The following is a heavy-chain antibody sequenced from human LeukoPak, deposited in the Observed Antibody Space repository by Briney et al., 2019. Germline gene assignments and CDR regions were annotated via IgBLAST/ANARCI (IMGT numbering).Heavy chain of an antibody. J-gene: IGHJ5*02. CDR2: IKQDGSEK. CDR3: ARDRRRTTIFGVVIIEAHPQNWFDP. D-gene: IGHD3-3*01. V-gene: IGHV3-7*01. CDR1: GFTFSSYW. Sequence: GGSLRLSCAASGFTFSSYWMSWVRQAPGKWLEWVANIKQDGSEKYYVDSVKGRFTISRDNAKNSLYLQMNSLRAEDTAVYYCARDRRRTTIFGVVIIEAHPQNWFDPWGQGTLVTVSS.